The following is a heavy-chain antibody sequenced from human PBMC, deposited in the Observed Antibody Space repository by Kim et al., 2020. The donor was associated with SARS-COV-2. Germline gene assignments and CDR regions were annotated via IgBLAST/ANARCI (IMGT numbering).Heavy chain of an antibody. D-gene: IGHD3-3*01. CDR2: IRSKAYSGTT. CDR3: SREGVATTNYDY. Sequence: GGSLRLSCTASGFTFGDYAISWFRQAPGKGLEWVSFIRSKAYSGTTEYAASVKGRFTISRDDSKSIAYLQMNSLKTDDTAVYYCSREGVATTNYDYWGQGTLVTVSS. CDR1: GFTFGDYA. V-gene: IGHV3-49*03. J-gene: IGHJ4*02.